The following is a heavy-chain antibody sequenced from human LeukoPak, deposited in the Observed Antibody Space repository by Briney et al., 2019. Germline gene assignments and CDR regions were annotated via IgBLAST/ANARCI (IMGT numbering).Heavy chain of an antibody. Sequence: GASVKVSCKASGYTFTSYAMNWVRQAPGQGLEWMGIINPSGGSTSYAQKFQGRVTMTRDTSTSTVYMELSSLRSEDTAVYYCARGGPAGDFIVVAPTNNAFDIWGQGTMVTVSS. CDR1: GYTFTSYA. V-gene: IGHV1-46*01. CDR3: ARGGPAGDFIVVAPTNNAFDI. D-gene: IGHD2-2*01. J-gene: IGHJ3*02. CDR2: INPSGGST.